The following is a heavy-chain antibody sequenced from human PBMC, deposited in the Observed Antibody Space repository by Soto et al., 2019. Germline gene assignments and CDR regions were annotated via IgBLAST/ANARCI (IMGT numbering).Heavy chain of an antibody. V-gene: IGHV1-69*01. CDR2: IIPIFGTA. J-gene: IGHJ6*02. Sequence: QVQLVQSGAEVKKPGSSVKVSCKASGGTFSSYAISWVRQAPGQGLEWMGGIIPIFGTANYAQKFQGRVTITADESTSTDYMELSSLRSEDTAVYYCARDRGDSSSSADYYYYYGMDVWGQGTTVTVSS. CDR3: ARDRGDSSSSADYYYYYGMDV. D-gene: IGHD6-6*01. CDR1: GGTFSSYA.